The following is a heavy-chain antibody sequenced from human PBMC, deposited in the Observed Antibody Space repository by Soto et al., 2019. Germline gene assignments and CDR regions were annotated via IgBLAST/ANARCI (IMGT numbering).Heavy chain of an antibody. Sequence: LGLSCVSSGFTVTTYWMIWVRQAPGKGLEWVANIRQDGGAQYCVDSVKGRFTISRDNAKNSVYLQMDSLRVEDTAVYSCVRGGHGSGSYLGSSWGQGIRVTVSS. CDR2: IRQDGGAQ. D-gene: IGHD3-10*01. CDR1: GFTVTTYW. CDR3: VRGGHGSGSYLGSS. J-gene: IGHJ5*02. V-gene: IGHV3-7*03.